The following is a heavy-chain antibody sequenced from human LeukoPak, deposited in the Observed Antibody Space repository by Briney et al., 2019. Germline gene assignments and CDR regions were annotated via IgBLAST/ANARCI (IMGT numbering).Heavy chain of an antibody. J-gene: IGHJ3*02. D-gene: IGHD1-26*01. Sequence: SETLSLTCAVSGGSISSGGYSWSWIRQPPGKGLEWIGYIYHSGRTYYNPSLKSRVTISVDRSKNQFSLKLSSVTAADTAVYYCARVTSDNAFDIWGQGTMVTVSS. CDR1: GGSISSGGYS. CDR3: ARVTSDNAFDI. CDR2: IYHSGRT. V-gene: IGHV4-30-2*01.